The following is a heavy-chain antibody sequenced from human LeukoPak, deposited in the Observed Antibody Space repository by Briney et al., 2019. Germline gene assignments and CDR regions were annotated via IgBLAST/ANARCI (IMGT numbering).Heavy chain of an antibody. CDR3: TRGGRYLPLDI. D-gene: IGHD3-10*01. CDR2: TRNKANRFTT. J-gene: IGHJ3*02. Sequence: GGSLRLSCAASGFTLSDHYMDWVRQAPGKGLEWVGRTRNKANRFTTEYAASVKGRFTISRDDSKNSLYLQINSLKTEDTAVYYCTRGGRYLPLDIWGQGTMVTVSS. CDR1: GFTLSDHY. V-gene: IGHV3-72*01.